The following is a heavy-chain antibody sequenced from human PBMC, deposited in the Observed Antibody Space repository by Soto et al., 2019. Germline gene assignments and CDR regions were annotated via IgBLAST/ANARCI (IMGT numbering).Heavy chain of an antibody. CDR2: IYYSGST. CDR1: GGSISSSSYY. Sequence: PSETLSLTCTVSGGSISSSSYYWGWIRQPPGKGLEWIGSIYYSGSTYYNPSLKSRVTISVDTSKNQFSLKLSSVTAADTAVYYCARPGPGGYCSSTSCYTGWFDPWGQGTLVTVSS. CDR3: ARPGPGGYCSSTSCYTGWFDP. D-gene: IGHD2-2*02. J-gene: IGHJ5*02. V-gene: IGHV4-39*01.